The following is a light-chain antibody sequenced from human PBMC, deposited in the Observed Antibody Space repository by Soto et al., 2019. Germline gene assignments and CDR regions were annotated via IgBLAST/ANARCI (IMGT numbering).Light chain of an antibody. J-gene: IGLJ1*01. CDR2: EVI. Sequence: QSVLTQPAPVSGSPGQSITISCTGTSSDVGAYNYVSWYQQHPGKAPKLMIYEVINRPSGVSYRFSGSKSGNTASLTISGLQAEDEAAYYCSSYTATNTDVFGTGTKVTVL. CDR1: SSDVGAYNY. V-gene: IGLV2-14*01. CDR3: SSYTATNTDV.